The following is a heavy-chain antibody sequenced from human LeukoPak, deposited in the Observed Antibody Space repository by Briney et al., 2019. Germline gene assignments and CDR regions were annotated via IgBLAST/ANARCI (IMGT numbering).Heavy chain of an antibody. D-gene: IGHD5-18*01. V-gene: IGHV1-69*05. J-gene: IGHJ3*02. CDR2: IIPIFGTA. Sequence: SVKVSCKASGGTFISYAISWVRQAPGQGLEWMGRIIPIFGTANYAQKFQGRVTITTDESTSTAYMELSSLRSEDTAVYYCARERGVYSYGCAFDIWGQGTMVTVSS. CDR1: GGTFISYA. CDR3: ARERGVYSYGCAFDI.